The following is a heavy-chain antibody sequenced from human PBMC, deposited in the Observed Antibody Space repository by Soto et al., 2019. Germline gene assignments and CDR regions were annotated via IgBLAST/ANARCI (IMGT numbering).Heavy chain of an antibody. Sequence: ASVKVSCKASGGTFSSYAISWVRQAPGQGLEWMGWMNPGSGDTGYAQKLQGRVTMTTDTSTSTAYMELRSLRSDDTAVYYCATFDYWGQGTLVTVSS. CDR1: GGTFSSYA. V-gene: IGHV1-18*01. CDR3: ATFDY. CDR2: MNPGSGDT. J-gene: IGHJ4*02.